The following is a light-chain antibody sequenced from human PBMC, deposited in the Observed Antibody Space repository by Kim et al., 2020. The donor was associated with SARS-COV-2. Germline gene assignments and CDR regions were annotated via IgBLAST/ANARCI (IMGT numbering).Light chain of an antibody. CDR3: AAWDDNLSGRV. CDR2: RNN. CDR1: RANTEISY. V-gene: IGLV1-47*01. Sequence: GQRVTISCSGSRANTEISYVYWYKQVPGTATKVLFSRNNQLPSGVPDRFSGSKSGTSASLAISGLRSEDEADYYCAAWDDNLSGRVFGGGTKVTGL. J-gene: IGLJ3*02.